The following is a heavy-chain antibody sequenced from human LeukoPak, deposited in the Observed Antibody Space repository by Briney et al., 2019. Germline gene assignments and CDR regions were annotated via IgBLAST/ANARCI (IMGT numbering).Heavy chain of an antibody. CDR1: GYTLTGYY. Sequence: ASVKVSCKASGYTLTGYYMHWVRQAPGQGLEWTGLINPNSGGTNYAQKFQGRVTMTRDTSISTAYMELSRLRSDDTAVYYCAREWRWLQLRGYAFDIWGQGTMVTVSS. CDR2: INPNSGGT. D-gene: IGHD5-24*01. V-gene: IGHV1-2*02. J-gene: IGHJ3*02. CDR3: AREWRWLQLRGYAFDI.